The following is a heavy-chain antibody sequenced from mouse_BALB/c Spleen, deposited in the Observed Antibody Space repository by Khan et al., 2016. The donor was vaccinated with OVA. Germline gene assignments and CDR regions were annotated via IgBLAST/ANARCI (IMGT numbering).Heavy chain of an antibody. CDR3: AKDRVYYAVDY. V-gene: IGHV2-3*01. CDR1: GFSLTSYG. CDR2: IWGDGNT. J-gene: IGHJ4*01. Sequence: QVQLQQSGPGLVAPSQSLSITCTVSGFSLTSYGVSWVRQPPGKGLEWLGVIWGDGNTNFHSALRSRLSISKDNSKSQVFLKLNSLQTDDTATYYCAKDRVYYAVDYWGQGTSVTVSS.